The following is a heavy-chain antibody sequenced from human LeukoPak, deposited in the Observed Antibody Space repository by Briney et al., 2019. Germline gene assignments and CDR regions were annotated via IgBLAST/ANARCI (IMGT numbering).Heavy chain of an antibody. CDR3: ARDQATTDCSGGTCYSV. V-gene: IGHV4-61*01. CDR1: GGSISSSIHY. CDR2: IYYGTST. Sequence: SETLSLTCAVSGGSISSSIHYWAWIRQPPGKGLEWIGYIYYGTSTNYNPSLKSRVTISADTSKSQFSLTLSSVTAADTAVYYCARDQATTDCSGGTCYSVWGQGTLVTVSS. D-gene: IGHD2-15*01. J-gene: IGHJ4*02.